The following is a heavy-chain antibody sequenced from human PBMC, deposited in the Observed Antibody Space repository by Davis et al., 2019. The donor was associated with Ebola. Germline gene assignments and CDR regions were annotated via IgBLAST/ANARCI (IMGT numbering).Heavy chain of an antibody. V-gene: IGHV3-74*01. CDR1: GFTFSSYW. CDR3: AKGHYQPTAGYYYGMDV. Sequence: PGGSLRLSCAASGFTFSSYWMHWVRQAPGKGLVWVSRINSDGSSTSYADSVKGRFTISRDNAKNTLYLQMNSLRAEDTAVYYCAKGHYQPTAGYYYGMDVWGQGTTVTVSS. CDR2: INSDGSST. D-gene: IGHD2-2*01. J-gene: IGHJ6*02.